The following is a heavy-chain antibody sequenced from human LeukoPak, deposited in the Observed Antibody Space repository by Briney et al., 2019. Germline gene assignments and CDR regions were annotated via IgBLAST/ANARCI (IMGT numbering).Heavy chain of an antibody. CDR1: GVSISSSSYY. J-gene: IGHJ2*01. Sequence: KPSETLSLTSTVSGVSISSSSYYWGWIRQPPGKGLEWIGSIYYSRSTYYNPSLKSRVTISVDTSKNQFTLKLSSLTAADTAVYYCARGVTMIVVVIHDWYFDLWGRGTLVTVSS. CDR3: ARGVTMIVVVIHDWYFDL. CDR2: IYYSRST. D-gene: IGHD3-22*01. V-gene: IGHV4-39*01.